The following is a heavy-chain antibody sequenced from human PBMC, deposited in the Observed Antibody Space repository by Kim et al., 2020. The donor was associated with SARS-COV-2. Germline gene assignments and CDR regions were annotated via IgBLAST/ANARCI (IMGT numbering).Heavy chain of an antibody. V-gene: IGHV4-30-4*01. D-gene: IGHD3-3*01. J-gene: IGHJ4*02. CDR2: IYYSGST. CDR1: GGSISSGDYY. Sequence: LSLTCTVSGGSISSGDYYWSWIRQPPGKGLEWIGYIYYSGSTYYNPSLKSRVTISVDTSKNQFSLKLSSVTAADTAVYYCARVRFSITIFGVVTRLFDYWGQGTLVTVSS. CDR3: ARVRFSITIFGVVTRLFDY.